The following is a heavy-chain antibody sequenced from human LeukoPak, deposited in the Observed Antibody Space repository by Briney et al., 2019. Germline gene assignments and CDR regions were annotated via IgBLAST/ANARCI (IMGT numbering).Heavy chain of an antibody. Sequence: GGSLSLSCAASGFIFTNCAMTWVRQAPGKGLEWVSTISGSSGITYYADSVKGRFTISRDNSRNTLFLQMNNLRAEDTAVYYCAINYYDRSRYFPFDFWGPGTLVTVSS. J-gene: IGHJ4*02. CDR1: GFIFTNCA. D-gene: IGHD3-22*01. V-gene: IGHV3-23*01. CDR2: ISGSSGIT. CDR3: AINYYDRSRYFPFDF.